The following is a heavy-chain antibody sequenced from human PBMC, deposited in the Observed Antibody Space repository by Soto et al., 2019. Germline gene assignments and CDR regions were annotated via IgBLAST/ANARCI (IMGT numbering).Heavy chain of an antibody. V-gene: IGHV3-30*18. CDR2: ISDDGTNK. CDR3: AKDLQSYGDYDYYCYGMDV. Sequence: QVQLVESGGGEVQPGRSLTISCAASGFTFSTYGMHWVRQTPGKGLEWVAVISDDGTNKFYSDSVKGRFTISRDNFKNPLTLQMNSLRADDTAVYSCAKDLQSYGDYDYYCYGMDVWGLGTRVTVSS. D-gene: IGHD4-17*01. CDR1: GFTFSTYG. J-gene: IGHJ6*02.